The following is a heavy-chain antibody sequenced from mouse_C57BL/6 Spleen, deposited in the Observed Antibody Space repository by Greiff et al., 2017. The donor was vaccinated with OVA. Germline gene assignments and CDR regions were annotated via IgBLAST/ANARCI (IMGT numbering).Heavy chain of an antibody. CDR2: INYDGSST. CDR3: ERVHNWDYAMDY. V-gene: IGHV5-16*01. D-gene: IGHD4-1*01. Sequence: EVKLVESEGGLVQPGSSMKLSCTASGFTFSDYYMAWVRQVPEKGLEWVANINYDGSSTYYLDSLKSRFIISRDNAKNILYLQMSSLKSEDTATYYWERVHNWDYAMDYWGQGTSVPVSS. J-gene: IGHJ4*01. CDR1: GFTFSDYY.